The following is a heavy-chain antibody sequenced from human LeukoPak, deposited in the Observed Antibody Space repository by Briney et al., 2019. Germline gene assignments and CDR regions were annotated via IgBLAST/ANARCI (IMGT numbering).Heavy chain of an antibody. V-gene: IGHV4-34*01. CDR1: GGSFSGYY. CDR3: ARRGDTGYSSGPFDP. J-gene: IGHJ5*02. D-gene: IGHD6-19*01. Sequence: SETLSLTCAVYGGSFSGYYWSWIRQPPGKGLEWIGEINHSGSTNYNPSLKSRVTISVDTSKNQFSLKLSSVTAADTAVYYCARRGDTGYSSGPFDPWGQGTLVTVSS. CDR2: INHSGST.